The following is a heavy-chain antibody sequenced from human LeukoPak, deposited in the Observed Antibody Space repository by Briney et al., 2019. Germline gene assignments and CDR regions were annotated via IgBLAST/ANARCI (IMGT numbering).Heavy chain of an antibody. CDR1: GFTFSSYA. CDR3: AKGGSSSWFYFDY. Sequence: GGSLSLFCAASGFTFSSYAMSWLRQAPGKGREWVSAISGSGGSTYYADSVKGRFTIYRDNSKNTLYLQMNSLRAEDMAVYYCAKGGSSSWFYFDYWGQGTLVTVSS. D-gene: IGHD6-13*01. CDR2: ISGSGGST. V-gene: IGHV3-23*01. J-gene: IGHJ4*02.